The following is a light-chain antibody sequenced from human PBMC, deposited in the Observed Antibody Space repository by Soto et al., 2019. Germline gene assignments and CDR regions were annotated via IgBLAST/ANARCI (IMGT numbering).Light chain of an antibody. CDR1: QSVNAN. J-gene: IGKJ1*01. CDR3: QQYNTWLWT. CDR2: GAS. Sequence: EVVMTQSPATLSVSPGERATLSCRASQSVNANLAWSQQKPGQAPRLLIHGASNRATGIPARFSGSGFGTEFLHTISRLQAEAFAVYCCQQYNTWLWTFGQGTKVEI. V-gene: IGKV3-15*01.